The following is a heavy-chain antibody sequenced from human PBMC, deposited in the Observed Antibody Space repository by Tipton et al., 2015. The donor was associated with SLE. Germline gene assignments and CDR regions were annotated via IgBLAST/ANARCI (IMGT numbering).Heavy chain of an antibody. CDR1: GGSMSTYY. CDR2: IYYSGGT. Sequence: LVKPSETLSLTCTVSGGSMSTYYWSWIRLPPGKGLEWIGYIYYSGGTSYNPSLNSRVTISVDTSRNQFSLKLTSVTAADPAVYYCARYSLTNWHLDLWGRGTLVTVSS. CDR3: ARYSLTNWHLDL. J-gene: IGHJ2*01. V-gene: IGHV4-59*01. D-gene: IGHD2-15*01.